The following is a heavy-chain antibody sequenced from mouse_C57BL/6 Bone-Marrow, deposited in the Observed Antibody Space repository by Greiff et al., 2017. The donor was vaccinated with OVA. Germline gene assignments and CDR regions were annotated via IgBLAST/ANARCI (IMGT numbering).Heavy chain of an antibody. CDR2: ISYDGSN. CDR3: ARDTGTSYFDY. V-gene: IGHV3-6*01. CDR1: GYSITSGYY. D-gene: IGHD4-1*01. J-gene: IGHJ2*01. Sequence: DVKLQESGPGLVKPSQSLSLTCSVTGYSITSGYYWNWIRQFPGNKLEWMGYISYDGSNNYNPSLKNRISITRDTSKNQFFLKLNSVTTEDTATYYCARDTGTSYFDYWGKGTTLTVSS.